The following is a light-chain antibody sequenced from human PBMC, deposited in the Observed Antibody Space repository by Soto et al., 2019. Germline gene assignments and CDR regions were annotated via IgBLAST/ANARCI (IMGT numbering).Light chain of an antibody. J-gene: IGLJ3*02. CDR1: NSDVGGYDY. V-gene: IGLV2-14*01. CDR3: SSYTSSTTLGV. CDR2: EVS. Sequence: QSVLTQPASVSGSPGQSITISCTGTNSDVGGYDYVSWYQQHPDKAPKLMIYEVSHRPSGVYNRFSGSRSGNTASLTFSGLQDDDDDDYYCSSYTSSTTLGVFGGGTKLTVL.